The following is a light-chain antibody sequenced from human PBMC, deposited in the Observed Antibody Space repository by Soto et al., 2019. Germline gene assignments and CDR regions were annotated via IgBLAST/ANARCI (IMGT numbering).Light chain of an antibody. CDR1: SSNIGSTYD. V-gene: IGLV1-40*01. CDR3: QSYDDSLSVHYV. J-gene: IGLJ1*01. Sequence: QSVLTQPPSVSRAPGQRVTISCTGSSSNIGSTYDVQWYQQLPGTAPKLLIHGNTDRPSGVPDRFSGSKSGTSASLAITVLQADDEADYYCQSYDDSLSVHYVFGTGTKVTVL. CDR2: GNT.